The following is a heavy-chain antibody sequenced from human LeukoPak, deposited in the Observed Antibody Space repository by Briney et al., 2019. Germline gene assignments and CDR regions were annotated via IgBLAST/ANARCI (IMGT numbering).Heavy chain of an antibody. Sequence: KPSETLSLTCAVYGGSFSGYYWSWILQPPGKGLEWIGEINHSGSTNYNPSLKSRVTISVDTSKNQFSLKLSSVTAADTAVYYCARGSRAAGTLGTFDYWGQGTLVTVSS. CDR3: ARGSRAAGTLGTFDY. J-gene: IGHJ4*02. D-gene: IGHD6-13*01. CDR1: GGSFSGYY. CDR2: INHSGST. V-gene: IGHV4-34*01.